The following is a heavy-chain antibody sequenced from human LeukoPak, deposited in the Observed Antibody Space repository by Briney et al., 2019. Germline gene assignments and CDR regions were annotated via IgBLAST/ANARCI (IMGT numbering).Heavy chain of an antibody. CDR1: GFTFSSYW. J-gene: IGHJ4*02. V-gene: IGHV3-7*03. Sequence: PGGSLRLSCAASGFTFSSYWMSWVRQAPGKGLEWVANIKQDGSEKYYVDSVKGRFTISRDNAKNSLYLQMNSLRAEDTAVYYCARGGWLQFEYYFDYWGQGTLVTVSS. D-gene: IGHD5-24*01. CDR3: ARGGWLQFEYYFDY. CDR2: IKQDGSEK.